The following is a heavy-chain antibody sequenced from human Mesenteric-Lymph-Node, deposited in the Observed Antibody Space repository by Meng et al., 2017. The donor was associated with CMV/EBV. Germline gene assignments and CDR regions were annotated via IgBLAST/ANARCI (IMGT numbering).Heavy chain of an antibody. CDR2: IYYSGST. D-gene: IGHD6-6*01. CDR1: GGSISSSNYY. Sequence: SETLSLTCTVSGGSISSSNYYWGWIRQPPGKGLEWIGSIYYSGSTYYNPSLESRITISLDTSKNQFSLKLSSVSAADTAVYYCARGSAATRPNFDYWGQGTLVTVSS. J-gene: IGHJ4*02. V-gene: IGHV4-39*07. CDR3: ARGSAATRPNFDY.